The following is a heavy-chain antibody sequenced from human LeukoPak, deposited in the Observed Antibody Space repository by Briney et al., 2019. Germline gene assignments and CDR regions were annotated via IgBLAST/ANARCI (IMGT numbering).Heavy chain of an antibody. J-gene: IGHJ5*02. Sequence: SETLSLTCSVSGGSISSYYWSWIRQPPGRGLEWIGSIYYTGSTYYNPSLKSRVTISVDTSKNQFSLKLSSVTAADTAVYYCARRDYSRTAFDPWGQGTLVTVSS. CDR3: ARRDYSRTAFDP. D-gene: IGHD2-21*01. V-gene: IGHV4-39*01. CDR1: GGSISSYY. CDR2: IYYTGST.